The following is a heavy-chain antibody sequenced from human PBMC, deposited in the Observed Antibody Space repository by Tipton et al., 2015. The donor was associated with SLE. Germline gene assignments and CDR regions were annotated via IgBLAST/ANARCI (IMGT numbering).Heavy chain of an antibody. CDR3: AKEVYGGNLYYYFDL. Sequence: SLRLSCTASGFTLMTYSMNWVRQAPGKGLEWVSSINPDGNYIHYADSVKGRFTVSRDNARNSLYLQMNSLRAEDTALYYCAKEVYGGNLYYYFDLWGRGTLVTVSS. CDR2: INPDGNYI. CDR1: GFTLMTYS. V-gene: IGHV3-21*04. J-gene: IGHJ2*01. D-gene: IGHD4-23*01.